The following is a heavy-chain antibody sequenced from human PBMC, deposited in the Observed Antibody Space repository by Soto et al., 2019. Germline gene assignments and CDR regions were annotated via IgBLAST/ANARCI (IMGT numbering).Heavy chain of an antibody. CDR1: GGSFSGYY. CDR3: ARHNARVTLRFNYYYYGMDV. CDR2: INHSGST. Sequence: SETLSLTCAVYGGSFSGYYWSWIRQPPGKGLEWIGEINHSGSTNYNPSLKSRVTISVDTSKNQFSLKLSSVTAADTAVYYCARHNARVTLRFNYYYYGMDVWGQGTTVTV. D-gene: IGHD3-3*01. J-gene: IGHJ6*02. V-gene: IGHV4-34*01.